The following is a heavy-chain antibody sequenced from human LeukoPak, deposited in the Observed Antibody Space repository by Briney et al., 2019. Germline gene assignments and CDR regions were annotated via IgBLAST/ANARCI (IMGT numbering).Heavy chain of an antibody. CDR2: INHSGST. J-gene: IGHJ4*02. V-gene: IGHV4-34*01. D-gene: IGHD1-26*01. CDR1: GGSFSGYY. Sequence: SETLSLTCAVYGGSFSGYYWSWIRQPPGKGLEWIEEINHSGSTNYNPSLKSRVTISVDTSKNQFSLKLSSVTAADTAVYYCARGVGYWGQGTLVTVSS. CDR3: ARGVGY.